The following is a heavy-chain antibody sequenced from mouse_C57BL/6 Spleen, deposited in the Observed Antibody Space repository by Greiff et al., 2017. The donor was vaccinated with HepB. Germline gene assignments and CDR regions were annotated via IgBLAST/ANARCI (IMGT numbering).Heavy chain of an antibody. V-gene: IGHV5-16*01. CDR2: INYDGSST. CDR1: GFTFSDYY. Sequence: EVQLQESEGGLVQPGSSMKLSCTASGFTFSDYYMAWVRQVPEKGLEWVANINYDGSSTYYLDSLKSRFIISRDNAKNILYLQMSSLKSEDTATYYCARVITTVVATYYWYFDVWGTGTTVTVSS. D-gene: IGHD1-1*01. CDR3: ARVITTVVATYYWYFDV. J-gene: IGHJ1*03.